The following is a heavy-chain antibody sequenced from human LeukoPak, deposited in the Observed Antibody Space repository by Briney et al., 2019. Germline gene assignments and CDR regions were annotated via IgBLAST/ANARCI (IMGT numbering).Heavy chain of an antibody. CDR1: GGSISSDNYY. CDR2: IYYSGST. V-gene: IGHV4-61*01. CDR3: ARGGDMYYDSSGYYEIVFDY. Sequence: PSQTLSLTCTVSGGSISSDNYYWNWIRQPPGKGLEWIGYIYYSGSTNYNPSLKSRVTISVDTSKNQFSLKLSSVTAADTAVYYCARGGDMYYDSSGYYEIVFDYWGQGTLVTVSS. D-gene: IGHD3-22*01. J-gene: IGHJ4*02.